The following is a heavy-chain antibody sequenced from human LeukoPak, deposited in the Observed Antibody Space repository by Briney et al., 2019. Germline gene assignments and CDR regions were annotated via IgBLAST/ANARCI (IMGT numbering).Heavy chain of an antibody. D-gene: IGHD2-2*01. Sequence: GASVKVSCKASGYTFTSYYMHWVRQAPGQGLEWMGIINPSGGSTSYAQKFQGRVTMTRDTSTSTVYMELSSLRSEDTAVYYCARDCCSSTSWRRQGEFDPWGQGTLVTVSS. CDR1: GYTFTSYY. V-gene: IGHV1-46*01. CDR2: INPSGGST. J-gene: IGHJ5*02. CDR3: ARDCCSSTSWRRQGEFDP.